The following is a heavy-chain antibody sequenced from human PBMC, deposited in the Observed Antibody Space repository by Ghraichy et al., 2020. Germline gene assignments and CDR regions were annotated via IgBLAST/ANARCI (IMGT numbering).Heavy chain of an antibody. CDR1: GYTFTGYY. D-gene: IGHD1-26*01. CDR3: ARAVRSRFGSYCTFDI. J-gene: IGHJ3*02. CDR2: INPNSGGT. Sequence: ASVKVSCKASGYTFTGYYMHWVRQAPGQGLEWMGRINPNSGGTNYAQKFQGRVTMTRDTSISTAYMELSRLRSDDTAVYYCARAVRSRFGSYCTFDIWGQGTMVTVSS. V-gene: IGHV1-2*06.